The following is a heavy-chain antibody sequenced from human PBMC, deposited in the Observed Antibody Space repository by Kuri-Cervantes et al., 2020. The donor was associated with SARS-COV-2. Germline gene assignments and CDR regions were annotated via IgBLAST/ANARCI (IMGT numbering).Heavy chain of an antibody. D-gene: IGHD2-2*02. CDR1: GFTFSSYS. V-gene: IGHV3-48*01. Sequence: LSLTCAASGFTFSSYSMNWVRQAPGKGLEWVSYISSSSSTIYYADSVKGRFTISRDNAKNSLYLQMNSLRAEDTAVYYCAGGSVPAAIHFDYWGQGTLVAVSS. CDR2: ISSSSSTI. CDR3: AGGSVPAAIHFDY. J-gene: IGHJ4*02.